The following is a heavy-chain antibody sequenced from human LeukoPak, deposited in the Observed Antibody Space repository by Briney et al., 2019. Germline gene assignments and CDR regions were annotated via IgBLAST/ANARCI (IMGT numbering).Heavy chain of an antibody. CDR2: INHSRST. D-gene: IGHD2/OR15-2a*01. CDR3: ARRVFFPYGMDV. V-gene: IGHV4-34*01. Sequence: SETLSLTCAVYGGSFSGYYWSWIRQPPGKGLEWIGEINHSRSTNYNPSLKSRVTISVDTSKNQFSLKLSSVTAADTAVYYCARRVFFPYGMDVWGQGTTVTVSS. J-gene: IGHJ6*02. CDR1: GGSFSGYY.